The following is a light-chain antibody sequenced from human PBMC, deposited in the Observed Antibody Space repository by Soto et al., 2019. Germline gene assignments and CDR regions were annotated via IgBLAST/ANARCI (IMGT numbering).Light chain of an antibody. V-gene: IGKV1-9*01. Sequence: DIRLTQSPSFLSASVGDRVTITCRASQGISSYLAWYQQKPGKAPKLLIYAASTLHSGVPSRFSGSGSGTEFTLTISRLQPEHFATYYCQQLNSYPLFGPGTKVDIK. CDR2: AAS. J-gene: IGKJ3*01. CDR1: QGISSY. CDR3: QQLNSYPL.